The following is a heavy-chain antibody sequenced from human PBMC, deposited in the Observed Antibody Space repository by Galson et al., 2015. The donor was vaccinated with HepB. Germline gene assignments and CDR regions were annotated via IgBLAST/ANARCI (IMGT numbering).Heavy chain of an antibody. J-gene: IGHJ4*02. CDR2: IRYDGSNK. V-gene: IGHV3-30*02. Sequence: SLRLSCAASGFFFSNYGLHWVRQAPGKGLEWMAFIRYDGSNKYYADSVQGRFTISRDNSKNTLFLQMNSLRPEDSGVYYCATMPGKFGSGWFAAGGWGQGTLVTVSS. CDR1: GFFFSNYG. D-gene: IGHD6-13*01. CDR3: ATMPGKFGSGWFAAGG.